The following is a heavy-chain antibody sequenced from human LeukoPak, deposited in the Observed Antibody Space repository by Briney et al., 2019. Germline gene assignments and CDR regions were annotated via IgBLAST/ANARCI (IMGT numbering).Heavy chain of an antibody. J-gene: IGHJ3*02. CDR3: ARARWIQLWNYAFDI. V-gene: IGHV1-18*01. Sequence: ASVKVSCKASGYTFTSYGISWVRQAPGQGLEWMGWISAYNGNTNYAQKLQGRVTMTTDTSTSTAYMELRSLRSDDTAVYYCARARWIQLWNYAFDIWGQGTMVTVSS. CDR2: ISAYNGNT. D-gene: IGHD5-18*01. CDR1: GYTFTSYG.